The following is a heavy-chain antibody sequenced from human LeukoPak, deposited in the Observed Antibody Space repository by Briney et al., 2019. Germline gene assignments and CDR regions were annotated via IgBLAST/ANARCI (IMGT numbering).Heavy chain of an antibody. CDR3: AKDIRYSSTWAFDY. J-gene: IGHJ4*02. D-gene: IGHD6-13*01. CDR1: GFTFSNYA. Sequence: GGSLRLSCAASGFTFSNYAMGWVRQAPGKGLEWVSTISDGGGSTYYADSVKGRFTISRDNSKNTLYLQMNSLRAEDTAVYYCAKDIRYSSTWAFDYWGQGTLVTVSS. V-gene: IGHV3-23*01. CDR2: ISDGGGST.